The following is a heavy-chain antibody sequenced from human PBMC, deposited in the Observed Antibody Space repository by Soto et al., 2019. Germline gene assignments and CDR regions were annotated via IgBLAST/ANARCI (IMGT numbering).Heavy chain of an antibody. J-gene: IGHJ4*02. Sequence: QVQLVQSGAEVKKPGASVKVSCKASGYTFTTYDIYWVRQATGQGLEWMGWMNPNSGNTGYAQKFQGRVTMPRNTSISTAYMELSSLRSDDTAVYYCARRTTAWSAADYWGQGTWSPSPQ. CDR3: ARRTTAWSAADY. CDR2: MNPNSGNT. CDR1: GYTFTTYD. D-gene: IGHD2-21*02. V-gene: IGHV1-8*01.